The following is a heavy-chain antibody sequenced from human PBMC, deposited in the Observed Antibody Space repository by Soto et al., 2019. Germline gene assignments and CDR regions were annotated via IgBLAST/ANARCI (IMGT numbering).Heavy chain of an antibody. D-gene: IGHD5-18*01. J-gene: IGHJ6*02. CDR1: GYTFSAYH. CDR3: ASPPAMYYYYGMDV. V-gene: IGHV1-2*02. CDR2: INPKGGAP. Sequence: ASVKVSCKASGYTFSAYHIHWVRQAPGQGLEWMGWINPKGGAPSYALSFQGRVTMTSDTLYLQMNSLRAEDTAVYYCASPPAMYYYYGMDVWGQGTTVTVSS.